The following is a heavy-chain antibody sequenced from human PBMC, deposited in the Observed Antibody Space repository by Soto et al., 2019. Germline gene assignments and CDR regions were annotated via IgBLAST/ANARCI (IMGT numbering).Heavy chain of an antibody. CDR2: INPSGGST. CDR1: GYTFTSYY. D-gene: IGHD6-19*01. J-gene: IGHJ4*02. Sequence: ASVKVSCKASGYTFTSYYMHWVRQAPGQGLEWMGIINPSGGSTSYAQKFQGRVTMTRDTSTSTVYMELSSLRSEDTAVYYCARDRIAVAGTFFLSAGKTGVDYWGQGTLVTVSS. V-gene: IGHV1-46*01. CDR3: ARDRIAVAGTFFLSAGKTGVDY.